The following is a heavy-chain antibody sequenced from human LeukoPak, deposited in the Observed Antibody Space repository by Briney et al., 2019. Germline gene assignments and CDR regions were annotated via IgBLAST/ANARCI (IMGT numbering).Heavy chain of an antibody. D-gene: IGHD3-9*01. V-gene: IGHV4-59*12. CDR3: ARSSGWLRCFDWPQGRQYNWFDP. CDR2: IYYSGST. Sequence: SETLSLTCTVSGGSISSYYWNWIRQPPGKGLEWIGYIYYSGSTNYNPSLKSRVTISVDTSKNQFSLKLSSVTAADTAVYYCARSSGWLRCFDWPQGRQYNWFDPWGQGTLVTVSS. J-gene: IGHJ5*02. CDR1: GGSISSYY.